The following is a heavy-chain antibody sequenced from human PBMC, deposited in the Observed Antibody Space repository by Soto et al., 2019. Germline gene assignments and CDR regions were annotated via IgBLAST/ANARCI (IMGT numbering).Heavy chain of an antibody. D-gene: IGHD1-1*01. CDR1: GFTFSSYG. CDR3: ARGTGTTGAFDI. J-gene: IGHJ3*02. V-gene: IGHV3-33*01. CDR2: IWYDGSNK. Sequence: PGGSLRLSCAASGFTFSSYGMHWVRQAPGKGLEWVAVIWYDGSNKYYADSVKGRFTISRDNSKNTLYLQMNSLRAEDTAVYYCARGTGTTGAFDIWGQGTMVTVSS.